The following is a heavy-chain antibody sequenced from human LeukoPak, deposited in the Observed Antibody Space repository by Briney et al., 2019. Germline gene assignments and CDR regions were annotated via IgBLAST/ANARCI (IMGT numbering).Heavy chain of an antibody. V-gene: IGHV3-74*01. D-gene: IGHD5-18*01. CDR3: ARVPTNSYGFGQ. CDR1: GFGFSVYW. J-gene: IGHJ4*02. Sequence: GVSLRLSCAASGFGFSVYWMHWVRQAPGKGLVWVAHINEDGTSASHADSVKGRFTISRDNAKDTLYLQMNSLTVEDTAVYYCARVPTNSYGFGQWGQGSLVTVSS. CDR2: INEDGTSA.